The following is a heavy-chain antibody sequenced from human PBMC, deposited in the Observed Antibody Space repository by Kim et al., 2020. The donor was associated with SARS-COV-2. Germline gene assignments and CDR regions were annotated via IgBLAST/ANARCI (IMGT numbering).Heavy chain of an antibody. D-gene: IGHD3-10*01. Sequence: NTRYSEQFQGRVTITWGTSASTAYMDLTSLRFEDTAVYYCARERFGGSFDYWGQGSLVTVSS. CDR2: NT. V-gene: IGHV1-3*01. J-gene: IGHJ4*02. CDR3: ARERFGGSFDY.